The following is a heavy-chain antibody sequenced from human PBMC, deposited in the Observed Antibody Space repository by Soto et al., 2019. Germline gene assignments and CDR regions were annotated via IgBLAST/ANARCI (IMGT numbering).Heavy chain of an antibody. V-gene: IGHV3-30-3*01. J-gene: IGHJ6*02. CDR3: ARGDREDILVVVGVRPGEYGVDI. D-gene: IGHD2-15*01. CDR2: IAYDGSNA. Sequence: QVQLVESGGGVVQPGGSLRLSCEASGFTFRNHAMHWVRQAPGKGLECLAVIAYDGSNAFYRDSVKGRFTVSRDNSKNTLYLHMDSLRFEDTGVYYCARGDREDILVVVGVRPGEYGVDIWGQGTTVTVSS. CDR1: GFTFRNHA.